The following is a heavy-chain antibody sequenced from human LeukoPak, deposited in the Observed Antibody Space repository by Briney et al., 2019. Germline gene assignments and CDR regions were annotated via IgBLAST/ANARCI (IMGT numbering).Heavy chain of an antibody. J-gene: IGHJ4*02. CDR3: AKDKVTGTTVLILDY. Sequence: PGGSLRLSCAASGFTFSSYAMSWVRQAPGKGLEWVSAISGSGGSTYYADSVKGRFTISRDNSKNTLYLQMNCLRAEDTAVYYCAKDKVTGTTVLILDYWGQGTLVTVSS. CDR2: ISGSGGST. V-gene: IGHV3-23*01. CDR1: GFTFSSYA. D-gene: IGHD1-7*01.